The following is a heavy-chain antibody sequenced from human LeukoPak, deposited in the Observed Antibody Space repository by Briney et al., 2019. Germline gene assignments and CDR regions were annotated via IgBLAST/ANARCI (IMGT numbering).Heavy chain of an antibody. J-gene: IGHJ4*02. V-gene: IGHV1-18*01. Sequence: ASVKVSCKASGYTSTRYGISWVRQAPGQGLEWMGWISANNGNTNSAQKFQGRVTMTTDTSTNIAYMELRSLRSDDTAVYYCARDFFHGHCAGLSCFLLDYWGQGSLVIVSS. CDR1: GYTSTRYG. D-gene: IGHD2-8*02. CDR2: ISANNGNT. CDR3: ARDFFHGHCAGLSCFLLDY.